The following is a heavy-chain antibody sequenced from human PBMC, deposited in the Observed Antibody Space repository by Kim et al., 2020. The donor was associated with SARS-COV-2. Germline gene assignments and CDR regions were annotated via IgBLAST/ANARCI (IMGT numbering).Heavy chain of an antibody. Sequence: KSRVTISVDTSKNQFSLKLSSVTAADTAVYYCARFVGPFRGVLHNNWFDPWGQGTLVTVSS. D-gene: IGHD3-10*01. J-gene: IGHJ5*02. V-gene: IGHV4-30-2*05. CDR3: ARFVGPFRGVLHNNWFDP.